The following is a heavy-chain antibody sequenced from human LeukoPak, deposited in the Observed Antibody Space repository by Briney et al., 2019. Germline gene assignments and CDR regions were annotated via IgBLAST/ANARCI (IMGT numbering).Heavy chain of an antibody. CDR2: IKQDGSEK. CDR1: GFTFSSHW. D-gene: IGHD4-17*01. Sequence: GGSLRLSCAASGFTFSSHWMSWVRQAPGKGLEWVANIKQDGSEKYYVDSVKGRFTISRDNAKNSLYLQMNRLRDEGTAVYYCARVSPNTVTTLQDFDYWGQGTLVTVSS. CDR3: ARVSPNTVTTLQDFDY. V-gene: IGHV3-7*01. J-gene: IGHJ4*02.